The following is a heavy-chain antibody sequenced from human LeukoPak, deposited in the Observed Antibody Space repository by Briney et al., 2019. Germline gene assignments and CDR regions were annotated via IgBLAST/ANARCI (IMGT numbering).Heavy chain of an antibody. CDR3: AKVYSRWYFDY. CDR2: ISESGGNT. Sequence: GGSLRLSCAASGFTSSSYAMSWVRQAPGKGLEWVSAISESGGNTYYSDSVKGRFTISRDNSKNTLYLQMNSLRAEDTAVYYCAKVYSRWYFDYWGQGTLVTVSS. J-gene: IGHJ4*02. D-gene: IGHD2-21*01. V-gene: IGHV3-23*01. CDR1: GFTSSSYA.